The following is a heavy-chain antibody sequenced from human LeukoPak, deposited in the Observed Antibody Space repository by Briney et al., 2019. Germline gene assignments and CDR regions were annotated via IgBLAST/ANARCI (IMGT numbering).Heavy chain of an antibody. Sequence: GESLKISCKASGYSFSDYWIGWVRQMPGKGLEWMGIIYPGDSDTRYSPSFHGQVTISADKSSTAYMQWSSLKASDTAMYYCARGIVGATAPDYWGQGALVIVSS. V-gene: IGHV5-51*01. D-gene: IGHD1-26*01. CDR1: GYSFSDYW. J-gene: IGHJ4*02. CDR2: IYPGDSDT. CDR3: ARGIVGATAPDY.